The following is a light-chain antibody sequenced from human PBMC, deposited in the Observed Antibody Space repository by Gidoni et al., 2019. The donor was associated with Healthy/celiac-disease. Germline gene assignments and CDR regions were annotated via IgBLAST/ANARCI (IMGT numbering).Light chain of an antibody. CDR3: QKSYSTPPT. V-gene: IGKV1-39*01. Sequence: DIQMTQSPSSLSASVGDRVTITCRASQSISSYLNWYQQKPGKAPKLLIYAASSLQSGVPSRFSGSGAGTDFTLTISSLQPEDFATYYGQKSYSTPPTFGQGTKVEIK. CDR2: AAS. CDR1: QSISSY. J-gene: IGKJ1*01.